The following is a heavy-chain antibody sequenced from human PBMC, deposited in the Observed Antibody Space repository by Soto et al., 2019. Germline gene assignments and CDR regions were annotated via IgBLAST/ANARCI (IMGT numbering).Heavy chain of an antibody. CDR1: GGTFSSYT. D-gene: IGHD6-19*01. CDR2: IIPILGIA. Sequence: QVQLVQSGAEVKKPGSSVKVSCKASGGTFSSYTISWVRQAPGQGLEWMGRIIPILGIANYAQKFQGRVTITADKSTSTDYMELSSLRSEDTAVYYCARERAEYSSGWPFDYWGQGTLVTVSS. V-gene: IGHV1-69*08. CDR3: ARERAEYSSGWPFDY. J-gene: IGHJ4*02.